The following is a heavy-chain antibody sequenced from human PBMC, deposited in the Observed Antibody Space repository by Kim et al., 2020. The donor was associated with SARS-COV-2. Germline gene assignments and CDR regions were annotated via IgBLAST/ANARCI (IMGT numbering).Heavy chain of an antibody. D-gene: IGHD2-15*01. CDR2: ISYDGSNK. J-gene: IGHJ6*02. CDR3: AKDHVAIVVVVAATPSSIYGMDV. Sequence: GGSLRLSCAASGFTFSSYGMHWVRQAPGKGLEWVAVISYDGSNKYYADSVKGRFTISRDNSKNTLYLQMNSLRAEDTAVYYCAKDHVAIVVVVAATPSSIYGMDVWGQGTTVTVSS. V-gene: IGHV3-30*18. CDR1: GFTFSSYG.